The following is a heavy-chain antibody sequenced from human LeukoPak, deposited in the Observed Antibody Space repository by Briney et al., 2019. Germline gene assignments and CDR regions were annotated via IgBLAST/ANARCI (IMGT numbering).Heavy chain of an antibody. D-gene: IGHD5-24*01. CDR3: VGDGRDSYNKYFYH. J-gene: IGHJ1*01. Sequence: PGGSLRLSCAASGFTFSSFEMNWVRQAPGKGLEWISYINSGGGATYYTESVKGRFTISRDNAKNSLYLQMNSLRADDTAVYYCVGDGRDSYNKYFYHWGQGTLVTVSS. CDR2: INSGGGAT. CDR1: GFTFSSFE. V-gene: IGHV3-48*03.